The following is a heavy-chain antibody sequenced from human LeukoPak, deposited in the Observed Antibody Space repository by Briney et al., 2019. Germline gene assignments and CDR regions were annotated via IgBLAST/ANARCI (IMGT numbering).Heavy chain of an antibody. V-gene: IGHV4-39*01. CDR1: GGSISTSNYY. D-gene: IGHD2-2*01. CDR2: IFYSGST. J-gene: IGHJ5*02. CDR3: ARHAGRYCSSTSCPTINWFDP. Sequence: SETLSLTCTVSGGSISTSNYYWGWIRQPPGKGLEWIGNIFYSGSTYYSPSLKSRVTISVDTSKNQFSLKLSSVTAADTAVYYCARHAGRYCSSTSCPTINWFDPWGQGTLVTVSS.